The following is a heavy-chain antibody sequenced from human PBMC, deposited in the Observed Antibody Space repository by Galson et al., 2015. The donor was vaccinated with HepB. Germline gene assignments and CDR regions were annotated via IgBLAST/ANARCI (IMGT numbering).Heavy chain of an antibody. CDR2: IIPIVGTP. D-gene: IGHD1-7*01. CDR3: ASEPITGTTPSLYYYYYSYMDV. V-gene: IGHV1-69*08. CDR1: GGTFSSYT. J-gene: IGHJ6*03. Sequence: SVKVSCKASGGTFSSYTISWVRQAPGQGLEWLGRIIPIVGTPNYAQKFQGRITITADKSTSSSYMELSSLRSEDTAVYYCASEPITGTTPSLYYYYYSYMDVWGKGTTVTVSS.